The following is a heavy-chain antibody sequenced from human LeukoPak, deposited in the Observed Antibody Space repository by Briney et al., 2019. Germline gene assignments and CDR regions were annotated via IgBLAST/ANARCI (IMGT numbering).Heavy chain of an antibody. V-gene: IGHV3-21*04. CDR3: ARVQRWLQSDLFDY. J-gene: IGHJ4*02. CDR2: ISSSSSYI. Sequence: GGSLRLSCAASGFTFSSYSMNWVRQAPGKGLEWVSSISSSSSYIYYADSVKGRFTISRDNSKNTVYLQMNSLRAEDTAVYYCARVQRWLQSDLFDYWGQGTLVTVSS. D-gene: IGHD5-24*01. CDR1: GFTFSSYS.